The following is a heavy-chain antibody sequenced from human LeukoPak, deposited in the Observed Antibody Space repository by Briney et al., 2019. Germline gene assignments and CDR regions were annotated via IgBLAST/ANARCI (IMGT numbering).Heavy chain of an antibody. J-gene: IGHJ4*02. CDR2: IYYSGST. V-gene: IGHV4-39*01. CDR3: ARQGGAFDY. CDR1: GGSISSSSYY. D-gene: IGHD3-16*01. Sequence: TSSETLSLTRTVSGGSISSSSYYWGWIRQPPGKGLEWIGSIYYSGSTYYNPSLKSRVTISVDTSKNQFSLKLSSVTAADTAVYYCARQGGAFDYWGQGTLVTVSS.